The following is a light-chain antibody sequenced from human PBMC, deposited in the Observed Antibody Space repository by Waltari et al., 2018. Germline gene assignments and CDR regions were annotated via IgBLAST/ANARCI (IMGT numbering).Light chain of an antibody. CDR3: QHYNNWPPST. CDR2: HAA. Sequence: EIVMTQSPATLSLSPGERATLSCRASESVASNLAWYQQKPRQAPRLLIFHAATRATGNPAKLSGSGSGTELTLTISSVQSEECAIYYCQHYNNWPPSTFGQGTKVEIK. V-gene: IGKV3-15*01. J-gene: IGKJ1*01. CDR1: ESVASN.